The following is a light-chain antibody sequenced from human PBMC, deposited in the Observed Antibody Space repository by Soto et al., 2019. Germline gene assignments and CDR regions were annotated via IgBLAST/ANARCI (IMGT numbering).Light chain of an antibody. V-gene: IGKV1-39*01. CDR1: QSISSY. J-gene: IGKJ1*01. CDR2: TTS. CDR3: QQHYNTPRT. Sequence: DVKVNKSPAALSAYKRDRANITCLASQSISSYLNWYQQKPGKAPKLLIYTTSNLQSGVPSRFSGSGSATHFTLTISSLQPEDFATYYCQQHYNTPRTFGQGTKVDI.